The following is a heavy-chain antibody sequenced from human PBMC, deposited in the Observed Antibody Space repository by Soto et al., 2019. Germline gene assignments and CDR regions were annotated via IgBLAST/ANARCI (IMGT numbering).Heavy chain of an antibody. D-gene: IGHD4-17*01. CDR2: IYSGGTT. CDR1: GFTVSSTY. Sequence: EVQLVESGGGLIQPGGSLRLSCAASGFTVSSTYMNWVRQAPGKGLEWDSVIYSGGTTYYADSVKGRFTVSRDNSKNTLYLHMNSLSAEDTAVYYCARRVYGDYWGQGTLVTVSS. V-gene: IGHV3-53*01. J-gene: IGHJ4*02. CDR3: ARRVYGDY.